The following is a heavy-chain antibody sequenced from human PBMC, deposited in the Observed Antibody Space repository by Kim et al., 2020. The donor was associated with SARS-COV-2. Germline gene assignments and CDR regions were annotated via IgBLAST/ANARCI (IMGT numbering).Heavy chain of an antibody. V-gene: IGHV3-21*04. CDR2: ISSSSSYI. D-gene: IGHD2-21*02. CDR1: GFTFSSYS. Sequence: GGSLRLSCAASGFTFSSYSMNWVRQAPGKGLEWVSSISSSSSYIYYADSVKGRFTISRDNAKNSLYLQMNSLRAEDTAVYYCARDSVQDCGGDCLPEFWFDPWGQGTLVTVSS. J-gene: IGHJ5*02. CDR3: ARDSVQDCGGDCLPEFWFDP.